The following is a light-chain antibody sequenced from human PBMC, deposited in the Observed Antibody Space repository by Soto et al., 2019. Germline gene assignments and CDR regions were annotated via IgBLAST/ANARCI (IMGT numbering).Light chain of an antibody. J-gene: IGLJ1*01. CDR3: QVWESGRGV. CDR1: NIGGKS. Sequence: SYELTQPPSVSVAPGQTARITCGVNNIGGKSVHWYQQKPGQAPVLVVYDDSDRPSGIPERFSGSNSVNTATLTISRVAAGEEADYYCQVWESGRGVFGTGTKVTVL. CDR2: DDS. V-gene: IGLV3-21*02.